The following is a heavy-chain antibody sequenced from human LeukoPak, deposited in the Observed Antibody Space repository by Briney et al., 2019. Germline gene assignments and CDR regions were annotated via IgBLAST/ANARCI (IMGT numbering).Heavy chain of an antibody. CDR1: GGSFSGYY. J-gene: IGHJ6*02. CDR2: INRSGST. Sequence: PSETLSLTCAVYGGSFSGYYWSWIRQPPGKGLEWIGKINRSGSTNYNSSLKSRVTISVDTSKNQFSLKLSSVTAADTAVYYCARESCSSTCCPFHGMDVWGQGTTVTVSS. CDR3: ARESCSSTCCPFHGMDV. D-gene: IGHD2-2*01. V-gene: IGHV4-34*01.